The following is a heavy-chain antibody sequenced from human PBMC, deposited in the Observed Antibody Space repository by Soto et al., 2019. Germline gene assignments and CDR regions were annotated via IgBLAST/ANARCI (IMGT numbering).Heavy chain of an antibody. J-gene: IGHJ6*02. CDR3: ARERGAPGDYVEGVWYYGMDV. CDR1: GGSISSGGYY. D-gene: IGHD4-17*01. CDR2: IYYSGST. Sequence: SETLSLTCTVSGGSISSGGYYWSWIRQHPGKGLEWIGYIYYSGSTYYNPSLKSRVTISVDTSKNQFSLKLSSVTAADTAVYYCARERGAPGDYVEGVWYYGMDVWGQGTTVTVSS. V-gene: IGHV4-31*03.